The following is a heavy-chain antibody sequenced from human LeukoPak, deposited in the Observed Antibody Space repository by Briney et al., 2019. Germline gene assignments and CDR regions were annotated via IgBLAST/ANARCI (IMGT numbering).Heavy chain of an antibody. CDR1: GFTFSSYA. CDR3: ATSSPRNYFDH. J-gene: IGHJ4*02. CDR2: ISSSSSYI. V-gene: IGHV3-21*01. Sequence: SGGSLRLSCAASGFTFSSYAMHWVRQAPGKGLEWVSSISSSSSYIYYADSVKGRFTISRDNAKNSLYLQMNSLRAEDTAVYYCATSSPRNYFDHWGQGTLVTVSS. D-gene: IGHD1-14*01.